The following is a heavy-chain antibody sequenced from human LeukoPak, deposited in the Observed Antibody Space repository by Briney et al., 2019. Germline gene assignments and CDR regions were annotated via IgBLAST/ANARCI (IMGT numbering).Heavy chain of an antibody. V-gene: IGHV1-69*13. Sequence: SVKVSCKASGGTSSSYAISWVRQAPGRGLEWMGGIIPIFGTANYAQKFQGRVTITADESTSTAYMELSSLRSEDTAVYYCARLPLRSIAVGYYGMDVWGQGTTVTVSS. CDR3: ARLPLRSIAVGYYGMDV. CDR2: IIPIFGTA. D-gene: IGHD6-6*01. CDR1: GGTSSSYA. J-gene: IGHJ6*02.